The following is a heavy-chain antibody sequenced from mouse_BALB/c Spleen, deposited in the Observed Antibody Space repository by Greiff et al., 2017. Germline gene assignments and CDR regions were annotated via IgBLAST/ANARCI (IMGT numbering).Heavy chain of an antibody. J-gene: IGHJ2*01. Sequence: EVQGVESGGGLVKPGGSLKLSCAASGFTFSSYTMSWVRQTPEKRLEWVATISSGGSYTYYPDSVKGRFTISRDNAKNTLYLQMSSLKSEDTAMYYCTRRGSNGYYFDYWGQGTTLTVSS. V-gene: IGHV5-6-4*01. CDR3: TRRGSNGYYFDY. D-gene: IGHD1-2*01. CDR2: ISSGGSYT. CDR1: GFTFSSYT.